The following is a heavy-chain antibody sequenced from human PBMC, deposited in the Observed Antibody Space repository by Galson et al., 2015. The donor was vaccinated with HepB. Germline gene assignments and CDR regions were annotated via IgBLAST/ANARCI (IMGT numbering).Heavy chain of an antibody. CDR1: GYSFTSYW. CDR2: IDPSDSYT. Sequence: QSGAEVKKPGESLRISCKGSGYSFTSYWISWVRQMPGKGLEWMGRIDPSDSYTNYSPSFQGHVTISADKSISTAYLQWSSLKASDTAMYYCVRRCSGGTCYGRALDVWGQGTTVTVSS. D-gene: IGHD2-15*01. V-gene: IGHV5-10-1*01. CDR3: VRRCSGGTCYGRALDV. J-gene: IGHJ6*02.